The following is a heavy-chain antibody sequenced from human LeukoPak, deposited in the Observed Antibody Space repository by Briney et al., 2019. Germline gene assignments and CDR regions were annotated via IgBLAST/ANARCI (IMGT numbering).Heavy chain of an antibody. CDR1: GYTFTSYD. Sequence: AASVKVSCKASGYTFTSYDINWVRQAPGQGLEWMGWMNPNSGNTGYAQKFQGRVTMTRNTSTSTAYMELSSLRSEDTAVYYCAKDAYDISGYCPYWGQGTLVTVSS. D-gene: IGHD3-22*01. CDR2: MNPNSGNT. J-gene: IGHJ4*02. CDR3: AKDAYDISGYCPY. V-gene: IGHV1-8*01.